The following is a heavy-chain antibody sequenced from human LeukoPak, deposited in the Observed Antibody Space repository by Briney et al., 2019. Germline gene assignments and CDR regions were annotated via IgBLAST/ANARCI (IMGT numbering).Heavy chain of an antibody. J-gene: IGHJ6*04. V-gene: IGHV4-34*01. CDR1: GGSFSGYY. CDR2: INHSGST. Sequence: PSETLSLTCAVYGGSFSGYYWSWIRQPPGKGLEWIGEINHSGSTNYNPSLKSRVTISVDTSKNQSSLKLSSVTAADTAVYYCARTRGYSYGYVDYGMDVWGKGTTVTVSS. CDR3: ARTRGYSYGYVDYGMDV. D-gene: IGHD5-18*01.